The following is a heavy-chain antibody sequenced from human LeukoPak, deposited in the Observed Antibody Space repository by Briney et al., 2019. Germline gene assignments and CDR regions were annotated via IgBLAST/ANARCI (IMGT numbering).Heavy chain of an antibody. CDR2: INPNSGGT. V-gene: IGHV1-2*02. J-gene: IGHJ4*02. D-gene: IGHD1-26*01. Sequence: ASVKVSCKASGYTFTSYGISWVRQAPGQGLEWMGWINPNSGGTHYAQNFQGGVTMTGDTSISTAYMELRSLKSDDTAIYFCARDHRYIGNYHGGNTDYFDYWGQGTLVSVSS. CDR1: GYTFTSYG. CDR3: ARDHRYIGNYHGGNTDYFDY.